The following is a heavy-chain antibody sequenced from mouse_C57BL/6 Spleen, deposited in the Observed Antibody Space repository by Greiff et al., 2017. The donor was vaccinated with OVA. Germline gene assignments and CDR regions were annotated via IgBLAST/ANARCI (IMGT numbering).Heavy chain of an antibody. CDR3: ARSRGSNFLFAY. V-gene: IGHV1-55*01. CDR2: IYPGSGST. D-gene: IGHD2-5*01. CDR1: GYTFTSYW. Sequence: QVQLQQPGAELVKPGASVKMSCKASGYTFTSYWITWVKQRPGQGLEWIGDIYPGSGSTNYNEKFKSKATLTVDTSSSTAYMQLSSLTSEDSAVYYWARSRGSNFLFAYWGQGTLVTVSA. J-gene: IGHJ3*01.